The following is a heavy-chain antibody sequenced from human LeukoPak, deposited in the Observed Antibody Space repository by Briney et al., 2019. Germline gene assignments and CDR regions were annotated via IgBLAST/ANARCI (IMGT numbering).Heavy chain of an antibody. Sequence: SETLSLTCTVSGSSMSSYYGSWLRQPPGKGLEWVGYIYYSGSTNYNPSLESRVTISVDTSKNQFSLKLSSVTAADTAVYYCARSEEDYDILTGYYLASGMDVWGKATTVTVSS. CDR1: GSSMSSYY. CDR3: ARSEEDYDILTGYYLASGMDV. V-gene: IGHV4-59*01. CDR2: IYYSGST. D-gene: IGHD3-9*01. J-gene: IGHJ6*04.